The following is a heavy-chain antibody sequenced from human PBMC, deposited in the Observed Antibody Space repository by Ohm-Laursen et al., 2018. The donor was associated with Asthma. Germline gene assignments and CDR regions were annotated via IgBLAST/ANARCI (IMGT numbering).Heavy chain of an antibody. CDR1: GSTVSSNY. D-gene: IGHD3-3*01. CDR3: ARGKLDFWSGYRYGMDV. CDR2: IYSGGST. Sequence: SLRLSCAASGSTVSSNYMSWVRQAPGKGLEWVSVIYSGGSTYYADSVKGRFTISRDNSKNTLYLQMNSLRAEDTAVYYCARGKLDFWSGYRYGMDVWGQGTTVTVSS. V-gene: IGHV3-53*01. J-gene: IGHJ6*02.